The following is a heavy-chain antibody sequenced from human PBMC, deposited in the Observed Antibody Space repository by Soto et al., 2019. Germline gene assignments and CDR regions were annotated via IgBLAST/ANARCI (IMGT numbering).Heavy chain of an antibody. J-gene: IGHJ4*02. CDR1: GGSISSGGYY. Sequence: SETLSLTCTVSGGSISSGGYYWSWIRQHPGKGLEWIGYIYYSGSTYYNPSLKSRVTISVDTSKNQFSLKLSSVTAADTAVYYCARDVVAARLLYFDYWGQGTLVTVSS. CDR2: IYYSGST. V-gene: IGHV4-31*03. D-gene: IGHD6-6*01. CDR3: ARDVVAARLLYFDY.